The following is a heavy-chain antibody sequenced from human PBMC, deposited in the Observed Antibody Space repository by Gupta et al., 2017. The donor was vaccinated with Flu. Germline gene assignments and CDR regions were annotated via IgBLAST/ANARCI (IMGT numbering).Heavy chain of an antibody. CDR3: ARGERGRSSGYYGPGPSWFDP. D-gene: IGHD3-22*01. CDR2: INHSGST. J-gene: IGHJ5*02. Sequence: IRQPPGRGLEWIGKINHSGSTNYHPSLKSRVTISVDTSKNQFSLKLSSVTAADTAVYYCARGERGRSSGYYGPGPSWFDPWAQGTLVTVSS. V-gene: IGHV4-34*01.